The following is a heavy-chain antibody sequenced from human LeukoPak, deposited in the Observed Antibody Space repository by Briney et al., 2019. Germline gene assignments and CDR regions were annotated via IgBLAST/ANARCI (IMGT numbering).Heavy chain of an antibody. D-gene: IGHD1-26*01. Sequence: GGSLRLSCAASGFTFSSYAMSWVRQAPGKGLERVSAISGSGGSTYYADSVKGRFTISRDNAKNTLYLQMNSLRAEDTAVFYCARAGVGFDYWGQGTLVTVSS. CDR2: ISGSGGST. CDR1: GFTFSSYA. CDR3: ARAGVGFDY. V-gene: IGHV3-23*01. J-gene: IGHJ4*02.